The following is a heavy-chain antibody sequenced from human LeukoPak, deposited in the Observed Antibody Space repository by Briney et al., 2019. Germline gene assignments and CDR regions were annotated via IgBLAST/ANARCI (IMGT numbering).Heavy chain of an antibody. J-gene: IGHJ5*02. CDR1: DDSISSSTFY. V-gene: IGHV4-39*07. CDR3: ARDNSVRDEAWWFNP. Sequence: SETLSLTCTVSDDSISSSTFYWGWIRQPPGKGLEWIGSIYFSGSTYYNPSLKSRVTISVDPSKNQFSLKLSSVTAADTAVYYCARDNSVRDEAWWFNPWGQGTLVTVSS. CDR2: IYFSGST. D-gene: IGHD5-24*01.